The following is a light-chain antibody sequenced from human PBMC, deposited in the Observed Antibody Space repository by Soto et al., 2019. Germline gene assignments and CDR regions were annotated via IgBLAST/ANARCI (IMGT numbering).Light chain of an antibody. CDR3: SSFTTSDNWV. Sequence: QSALTQPPSVSGSPGQSVTISCTGTGRDFGRYNRVSWYQHTPGTAPNLLIYEVTSRPSGVPDRFSGSRSGNTASLTISGLQAEDDADYYCSSFTTSDNWVLGGGTKVTVL. CDR1: GRDFGRYNR. CDR2: EVT. J-gene: IGLJ3*02. V-gene: IGLV2-18*02.